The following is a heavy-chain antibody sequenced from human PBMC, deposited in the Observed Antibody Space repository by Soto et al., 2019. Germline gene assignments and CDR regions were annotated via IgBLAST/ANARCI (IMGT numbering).Heavy chain of an antibody. D-gene: IGHD4-4*01. CDR2: INPGVGNT. CDR3: ARLGNSTY. J-gene: IGHJ4*02. V-gene: IGHV1-46*01. Sequence: ASVKVSCKPSGYSFTDFYIHWVRQAPGQGLEWMGIINPGVGNTNYSQNFQDRVTLTTDTSTSTVYMELRSLKLEDTATYYCARLGNSTYWGQGTLVTVS. CDR1: GYSFTDFY.